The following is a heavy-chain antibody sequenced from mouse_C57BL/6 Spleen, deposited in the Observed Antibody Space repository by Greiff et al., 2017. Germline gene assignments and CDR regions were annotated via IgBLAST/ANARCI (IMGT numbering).Heavy chain of an antibody. CDR2: ILPGSGST. CDR1: GYTFTGYW. V-gene: IGHV1-9*01. D-gene: IGHD1-1*01. J-gene: IGHJ2*01. CDR3: ARGDYYGSSPHFDY. Sequence: QVQLQQSGAELMKPGASVKLSCKATGYTFTGYWIEWVKQRPGHGLEWIGEILPGSGSTNYNAKFKGKATLTADTSSNTAYMQLSSLTTEVSAIYYCARGDYYGSSPHFDYWGQGTTLTVSS.